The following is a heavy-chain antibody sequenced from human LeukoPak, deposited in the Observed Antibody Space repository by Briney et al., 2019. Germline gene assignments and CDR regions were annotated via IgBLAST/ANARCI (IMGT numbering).Heavy chain of an antibody. CDR1: GFTFSNYW. V-gene: IGHV3-7*01. Sequence: GGSLRLSCAASGFTFSNYWMSWVRQAPGKGLEWVANINQDESVKYYVDSLKGRFTVSRDNARNSMYLQMNSLRAEDTAVYYCARDVRYSSSSGDAFDIWGQGTMVTVSS. CDR2: INQDESVK. J-gene: IGHJ3*02. CDR3: ARDVRYSSSSGDAFDI. D-gene: IGHD6-6*01.